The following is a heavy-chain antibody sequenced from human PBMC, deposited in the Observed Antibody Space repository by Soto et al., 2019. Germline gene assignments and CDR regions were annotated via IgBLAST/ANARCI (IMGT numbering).Heavy chain of an antibody. CDR2: ISAYNGNT. CDR3: ARSSITIFGVGAFDI. Sequence: ASVKVSCKASGYTFTSYGISCVRQAPGQGLEWMGWISAYNGNTNYAQKLQGRVTMTTDTSTSTAYMELRSLRSDDTAVYYCARSSITIFGVGAFDIWGQGTMVTVSS. V-gene: IGHV1-18*01. CDR1: GYTFTSYG. J-gene: IGHJ3*02. D-gene: IGHD3-3*01.